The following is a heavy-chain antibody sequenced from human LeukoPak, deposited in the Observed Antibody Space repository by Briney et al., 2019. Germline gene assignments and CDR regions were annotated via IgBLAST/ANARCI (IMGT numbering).Heavy chain of an antibody. CDR2: ISSSGSTI. J-gene: IGHJ4*02. CDR3: ARGCPYYYDSSGRRAGAKDDTDY. CDR1: GFTFSSYE. D-gene: IGHD3-22*01. Sequence: PGGSLRLSCAASGFTFSSYEMNWVRQAPGKGLEWVSYISSSGSTIYYADPVKGRFTISRDNAKNSLYLQLNSLRAEDTAVYYCARGCPYYYDSSGRRAGAKDDTDYWGQGTLVTVSS. V-gene: IGHV3-48*03.